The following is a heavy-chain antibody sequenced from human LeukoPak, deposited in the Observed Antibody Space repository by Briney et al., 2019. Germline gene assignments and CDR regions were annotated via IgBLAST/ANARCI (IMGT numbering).Heavy chain of an antibody. CDR1: GYTFTSYG. V-gene: IGHV1-69*05. Sequence: ASVKVSCKASGYTFTSYGISWVRQAPGQGLEWMGGIIPIFGTANYAQKFQGRVTITTDESTSTAYMELSSLRSEDTAVYYCARGSVGDYYYYMGVWGKGTTVTVSS. J-gene: IGHJ6*03. CDR2: IIPIFGTA. CDR3: ARGSVGDYYYYMGV. D-gene: IGHD3-16*01.